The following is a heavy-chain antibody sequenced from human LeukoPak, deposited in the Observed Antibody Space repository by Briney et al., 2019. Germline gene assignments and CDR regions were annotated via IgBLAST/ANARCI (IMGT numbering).Heavy chain of an antibody. D-gene: IGHD4-11*01. Sequence: ASVEVSCKASGYTFTSYDINWVRQATGQGLEWMGWMNPNSGNTGYAQKFQGRVTMTRNTSMSTAYMELSSLGSEDTAVYYCARGGTTFLPYYYGMDVWGQGTTVTVSS. J-gene: IGHJ6*02. CDR1: GYTFTSYD. CDR3: ARGGTTFLPYYYGMDV. CDR2: MNPNSGNT. V-gene: IGHV1-8*01.